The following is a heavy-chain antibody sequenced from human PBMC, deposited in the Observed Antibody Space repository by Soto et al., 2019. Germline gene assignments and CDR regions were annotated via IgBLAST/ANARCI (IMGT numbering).Heavy chain of an antibody. D-gene: IGHD2-2*02. Sequence: QVQLVQSGAEGKKPGSSVKVSCKASGGTFSNYAIIWVRQAPGQGLEWMGGIIPIFGTTNFAQKFQGRVTITADESTNTAYMELDSLRSEDTAVYYCARTGCSSTSCYSDFWGQGTLVTVSS. V-gene: IGHV1-69*01. CDR1: GGTFSNYA. CDR2: IIPIFGTT. J-gene: IGHJ4*02. CDR3: ARTGCSSTSCYSDF.